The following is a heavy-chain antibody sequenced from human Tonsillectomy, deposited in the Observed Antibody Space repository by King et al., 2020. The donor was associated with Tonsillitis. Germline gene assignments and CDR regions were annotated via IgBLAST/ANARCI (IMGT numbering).Heavy chain of an antibody. D-gene: IGHD5/OR15-5a*01. CDR2: SYYSGTT. CDR3: VRRVYGANSFDY. J-gene: IGHJ4*02. Sequence: LQLQESGPGLVKPSETLSLTCTVSGGSISSSGSYWGWIRQPPGKGLEWIGRSYYSGTTLYNPSLKSRLTISVDTSKNQFSLKLSSVTAADTAVYYCVRRVYGANSFDYWGQGTLVIVSS. CDR1: GGSISSSGSY. V-gene: IGHV4-39*01.